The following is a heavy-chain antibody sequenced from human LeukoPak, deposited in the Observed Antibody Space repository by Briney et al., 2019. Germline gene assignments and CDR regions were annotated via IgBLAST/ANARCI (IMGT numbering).Heavy chain of an antibody. CDR2: ITSGSNYM. Sequence: GGSLRLSCAASGFSFSYYSMHWVRQAPGKGLEWVSSITSGSNYMYYADSVKGRFTISRDNAKNSLYVQMNSLRAEDTAVYYCARDFLEWLPYSWGQGTLVTVSS. CDR1: GFSFSYYS. V-gene: IGHV3-21*01. CDR3: ARDFLEWLPYS. D-gene: IGHD3-3*01. J-gene: IGHJ4*02.